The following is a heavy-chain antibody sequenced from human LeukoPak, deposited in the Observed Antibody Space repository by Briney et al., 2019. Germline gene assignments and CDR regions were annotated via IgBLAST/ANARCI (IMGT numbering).Heavy chain of an antibody. J-gene: IGHJ4*02. CDR1: GFTVIDSY. CDR3: ARDGGNYSPQDY. CDR2: IYSDDRT. D-gene: IGHD1-26*01. Sequence: GGSLRLSCAASGFTVIDSYMTWVRQAPGKGLEWVSTIYSDDRTYYADSVKGRFTISRDNAKNTLSLQMNSLRVGDTGVYYCARDGGNYSPQDYWGQGTLVTASS. V-gene: IGHV3-66*01.